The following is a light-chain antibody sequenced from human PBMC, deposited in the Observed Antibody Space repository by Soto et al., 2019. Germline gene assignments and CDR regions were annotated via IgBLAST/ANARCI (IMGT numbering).Light chain of an antibody. CDR3: QQSHSTLYT. Sequence: DIQMTQSPSSLSASFGDRVTLTCRASQIIDTYLNWYQQKPGTDPKLLLYAASTLNSGVPSRFSGSGSGTDYTLTISSLQREEFATYFCQQSHSTLYTFGQGTKLDI. CDR2: AAS. J-gene: IGKJ2*01. CDR1: QIIDTY. V-gene: IGKV1-39*01.